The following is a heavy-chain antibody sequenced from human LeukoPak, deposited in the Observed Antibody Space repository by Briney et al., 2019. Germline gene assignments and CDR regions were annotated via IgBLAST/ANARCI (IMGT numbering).Heavy chain of an antibody. J-gene: IGHJ6*03. Sequence: PGGSLRLSCAASGFTFDDYAMHWVRQAPGKGLEWVSGISWNSGSIGYADSVKGRFTISRDNAKNSLYLQMNSLRAEDTAVYYCARDQTKWEPLRRRDYYYMDVWGKGTTVTVSS. CDR3: ARDQTKWEPLRRRDYYYMDV. D-gene: IGHD1-26*01. CDR1: GFTFDDYA. V-gene: IGHV3-9*01. CDR2: ISWNSGSI.